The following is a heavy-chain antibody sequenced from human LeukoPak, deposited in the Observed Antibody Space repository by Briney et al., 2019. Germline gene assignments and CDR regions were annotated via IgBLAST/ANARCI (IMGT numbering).Heavy chain of an antibody. D-gene: IGHD1-1*01. V-gene: IGHV4-59*01. J-gene: IGHJ5*02. CDR3: ARGAGGYRFDP. Sequence: LSLTATFLGASITDYHWSWIRQPPGKGLEYIGYIYNRGSTFYNPSLKSRVTISTDTSKKQFSLKLTSVTAADTAVYYCARGAGGYRFDPWGQGTLVTVSS. CDR1: GASITDYH. CDR2: IYNRGST.